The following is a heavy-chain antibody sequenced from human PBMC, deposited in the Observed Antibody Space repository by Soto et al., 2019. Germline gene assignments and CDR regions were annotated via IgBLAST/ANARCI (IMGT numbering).Heavy chain of an antibody. CDR1: GGSITSDN. D-gene: IGHD1-26*01. J-gene: IGHJ4*02. CDR2: ISGDGERT. Sequence: VQLQESGPGLVKPSETLSLTCAFSGGSITSDNWWTWVRQTPGKGLEWVSTISGDGERTYYADSVKGRFTISRDNSKNTLYLQMNSLRAEDTAVYYCAKSIGQWAYYFDYWGEGTLVTVSS. CDR3: AKSIGQWAYYFDY. V-gene: IGHV3-23*01.